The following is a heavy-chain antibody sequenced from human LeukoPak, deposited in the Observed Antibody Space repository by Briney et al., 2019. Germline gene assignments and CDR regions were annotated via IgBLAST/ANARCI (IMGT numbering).Heavy chain of an antibody. J-gene: IGHJ4*02. D-gene: IGHD1-26*01. CDR1: GGSISSHY. CDR2: LYYRGST. V-gene: IGHV4-59*11. Sequence: SETLSLTCTVPGGSISSHYWNWIRQPPGKGLEWIGYLYYRGSTNYNPSLRSRVTMSVDTSKNQFSLKVTSVTAADTAVYYCARDGRGGNYYYFDSWGQGTLVTVSS. CDR3: ARDGRGGNYYYFDS.